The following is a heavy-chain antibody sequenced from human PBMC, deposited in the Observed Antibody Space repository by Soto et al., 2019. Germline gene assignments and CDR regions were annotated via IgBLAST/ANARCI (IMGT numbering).Heavy chain of an antibody. V-gene: IGHV3-23*01. J-gene: IGHJ4*02. D-gene: IGHD3-3*01. CDR1: GFTFSSYA. CDR2: ISGSGGST. CDR3: AKDMYYDFWSGYYFFDY. Sequence: WGSLRLSCAASGFTFSSYAMSWVRQAPGKGLERVSAISGSGGSTYYADSVKGRFTISRDNSKNTLYLQMNILRAEDTAVYFCAKDMYYDFWSGYYFFDYWGQGTLVTVSS.